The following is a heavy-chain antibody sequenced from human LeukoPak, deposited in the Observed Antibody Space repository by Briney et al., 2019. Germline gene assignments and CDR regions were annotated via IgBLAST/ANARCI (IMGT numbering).Heavy chain of an antibody. CDR1: GGTFSSYA. CDR2: IIPIFGTA. Sequence: ASVKVSCKASGGTFSSYAISWVRQAPGQGLEWMGGIIPIFGTANYAQKFQGRVTITTDESTSTAYMELSSLRSEDTAVYYCARETRSSGWSDYWGQGTLVTVSS. V-gene: IGHV1-69*05. D-gene: IGHD6-19*01. J-gene: IGHJ4*02. CDR3: ARETRSSGWSDY.